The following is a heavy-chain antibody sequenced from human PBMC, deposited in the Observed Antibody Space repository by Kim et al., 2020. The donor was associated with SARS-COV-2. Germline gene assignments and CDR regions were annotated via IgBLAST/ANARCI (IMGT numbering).Heavy chain of an antibody. D-gene: IGHD2-21*01. V-gene: IGHV3-23*01. CDR2: ISGSGGST. J-gene: IGHJ5*02. Sequence: GGSLRLSCAASGFTFSSYAMSWVRQAPGKGLEWVSAISGSGGSTYYADSVKGRFTISRDNSKNTLYLQMNSLRAEDTAVYYCAKDYVDRNRCNWFDPWGQGTLVTVSS. CDR3: AKDYVDRNRCNWFDP. CDR1: GFTFSSYA.